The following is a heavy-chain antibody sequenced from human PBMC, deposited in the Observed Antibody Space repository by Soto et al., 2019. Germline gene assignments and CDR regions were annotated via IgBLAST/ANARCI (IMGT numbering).Heavy chain of an antibody. D-gene: IGHD1-26*01. V-gene: IGHV3-23*01. CDR2: ISGSGGGT. CDR3: AKNQGVELVPLATVDWFDP. Sequence: GGSLRLSCAASGFTFSSYAMSWVRQAPGKGLEWVSSISGSGGGTYYADSVKGRFTVSRDNSKSTVYLELNNLSAEDTAVYHCAKNQGVELVPLATVDWFDPWGQGSVVTVSS. CDR1: GFTFSSYA. J-gene: IGHJ5*02.